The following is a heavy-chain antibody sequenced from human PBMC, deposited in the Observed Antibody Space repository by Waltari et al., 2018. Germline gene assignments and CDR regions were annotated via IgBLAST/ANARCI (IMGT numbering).Heavy chain of an antibody. CDR3: AKLDFDY. J-gene: IGHJ4*02. CDR1: GFSFSDYG. Sequence: QVHLVESGGGVVQPGGSLRLSRAASGFSFSDYGMHWVRQAPGKGLEWVAFIRFDGTNKYSADSVEGRFTISRDNSKNTLYLQMSTLRHDDTAVYYCAKLDFDYWGQGTLVTVSS. V-gene: IGHV3-30*02. CDR2: IRFDGTNK.